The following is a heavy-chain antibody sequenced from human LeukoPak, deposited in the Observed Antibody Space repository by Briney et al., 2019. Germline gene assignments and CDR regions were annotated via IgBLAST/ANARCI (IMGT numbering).Heavy chain of an antibody. D-gene: IGHD3-10*01. V-gene: IGHV3-66*01. CDR1: GFTVSSNY. CDR3: ARDLGFGESLIYYYYGMDV. Sequence: AGSLRLSCAASGFTVSSNYMSWVRQAPGKGLEWASVIYSGGSTYYADSVKGRFPISRDNSKNTLYLQMNSLRAEDTAVYYCARDLGFGESLIYYYYGMDVWGQGTTVTVSS. J-gene: IGHJ6*02. CDR2: IYSGGST.